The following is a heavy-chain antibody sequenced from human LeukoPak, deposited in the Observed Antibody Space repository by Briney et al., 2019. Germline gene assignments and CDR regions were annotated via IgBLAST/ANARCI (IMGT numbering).Heavy chain of an antibody. V-gene: IGHV4-59*01. J-gene: IGHJ3*02. Sequence: SETLSLTCTVSGGSISSYYWSWIQQPPGKGLEWIGYIYYSGSTNYNPSLKSRVTISVDTSKNQFSLKLSSVTAADTAVYYCARTPLRGGLGAFDIWGQGTMVTVSS. D-gene: IGHD3-10*01. CDR3: ARTPLRGGLGAFDI. CDR1: GGSISSYY. CDR2: IYYSGST.